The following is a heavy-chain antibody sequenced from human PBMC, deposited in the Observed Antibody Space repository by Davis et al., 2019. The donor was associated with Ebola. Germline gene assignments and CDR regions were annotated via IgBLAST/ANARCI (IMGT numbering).Heavy chain of an antibody. CDR1: GYTFTSYA. V-gene: IGHV1-69*13. D-gene: IGHD2-15*01. J-gene: IGHJ5*02. Sequence: SVLVSCKASGYTFTSYAMHWLRQAPGQRLEGMGWIIPIFGTATYAQKFQGSATITADESTSTAYTELSSLRSEDTAVYYCATMGYCSGGSCYPPWGQGTLVTVSS. CDR3: ATMGYCSGGSCYPP. CDR2: IIPIFGTA.